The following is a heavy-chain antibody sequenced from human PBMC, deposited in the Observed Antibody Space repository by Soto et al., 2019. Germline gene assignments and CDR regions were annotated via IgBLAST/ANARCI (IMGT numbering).Heavy chain of an antibody. CDR1: GYTFTGHY. J-gene: IGHJ6*02. D-gene: IGHD3-10*01. Sequence: QVQLVQSGAEVKKPGASVKVSCKGSGYTFTGHYMHWVRQAPGQGLEWMGWINPNTGGTNYAQKFQGRVTMTRDTSTSTVYMELSSLRSEDTAVYYCARRGVREHDYGMDVWGQGTTVTVSS. CDR2: INPNTGGT. V-gene: IGHV1-2*02. CDR3: ARRGVREHDYGMDV.